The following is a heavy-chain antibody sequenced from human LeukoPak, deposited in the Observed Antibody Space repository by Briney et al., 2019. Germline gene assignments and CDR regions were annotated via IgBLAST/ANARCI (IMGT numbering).Heavy chain of an antibody. CDR3: AKDLGTPSSGWGIFDY. J-gene: IGHJ4*02. D-gene: IGHD6-19*01. Sequence: HPGGSLRLSCAASGFTFSSYAMSWVRQAPGKGLEWVSAISGSGGSTYYADSVKGRFTISRDNSKNTLYLQMNSLRAEDTAVYYCAKDLGTPSSGWGIFDYWGQGTLVAVSS. CDR2: ISGSGGST. CDR1: GFTFSSYA. V-gene: IGHV3-23*01.